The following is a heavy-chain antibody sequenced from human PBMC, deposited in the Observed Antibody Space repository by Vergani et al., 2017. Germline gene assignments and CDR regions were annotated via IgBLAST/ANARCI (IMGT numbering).Heavy chain of an antibody. CDR1: GASVNSCY. Sequence: QVKLQESGPGLVKPSETLSLTCTVSGASVNSCYWSWIRQPPGKGLEWMGYVSFRGDTLYDPSLKGRMTISLNTSSNQFSLYLTSVTAADTAVYYCARSRIYDGAGSPDYWGQGTLVTVSS. CDR3: ARSRIYDGAGSPDY. CDR2: VSFRGDT. D-gene: IGHD3-10*01. V-gene: IGHV4-59*02. J-gene: IGHJ4*02.